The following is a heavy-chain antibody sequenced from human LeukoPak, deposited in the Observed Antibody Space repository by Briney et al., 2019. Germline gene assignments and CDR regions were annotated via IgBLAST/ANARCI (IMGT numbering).Heavy chain of an antibody. CDR3: ARDGIQFSSSWYSDLYYYFMDV. V-gene: IGHV1-46*01. CDR2: INPSTGIT. Sequence: ASVKVSCKASGYTFTSYYIHWVRQAPGQGLEWMGIINPSTGITNYAQKFQGSVTMTRDMSTRTVYMELSSLRSEDTAVYYCARDGIQFSSSWYSDLYYYFMDVWGRGTTVTVSS. J-gene: IGHJ6*03. CDR1: GYTFTSYY. D-gene: IGHD6-13*01.